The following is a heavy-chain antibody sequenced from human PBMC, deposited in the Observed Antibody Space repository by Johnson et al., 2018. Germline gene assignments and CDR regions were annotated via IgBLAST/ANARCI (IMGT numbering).Heavy chain of an antibody. Sequence: QVQLVQSGGGLVQPGGSLRLTCAASGFTFTSYGMHWVRQAPGKGLEWVAVISYDGSNKYYADSVKGRLPISRDNSKNTRYLQMNSMRPEDTAVYYCAKMPTYYCGSGSYSNVGAVVGYYYYMDVWGKGNTVTVSS. J-gene: IGHJ6*03. D-gene: IGHD3-10*01. V-gene: IGHV3-30*18. CDR2: ISYDGSNK. CDR1: GFTFTSYG. CDR3: AKMPTYYCGSGSYSNVGAVVGYYYYMDV.